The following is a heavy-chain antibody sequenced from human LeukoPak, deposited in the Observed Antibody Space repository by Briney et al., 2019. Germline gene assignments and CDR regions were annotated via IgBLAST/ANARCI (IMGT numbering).Heavy chain of an antibody. J-gene: IGHJ5*02. CDR3: ARGRYYDTSAYNYFDP. CDR2: ISGSGRSI. V-gene: IGHV3-48*01. D-gene: IGHD3-22*01. CDR1: GFTFSAYS. Sequence: GGSPRLSCAASGFTFSAYSMNWIRQAPGKGLEWISYISGSGRSIFSAHSVRGRFTISRDNANNSLFLQMNSLRAEDTAVYYCARGRYYDTSAYNYFDPWGQGTLVTVSS.